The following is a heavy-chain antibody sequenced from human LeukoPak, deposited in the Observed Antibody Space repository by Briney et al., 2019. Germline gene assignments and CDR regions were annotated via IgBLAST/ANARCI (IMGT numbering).Heavy chain of an antibody. CDR3: ARAPTPYYGSGGYYYYMDV. D-gene: IGHD3-10*01. V-gene: IGHV1-69*06. CDR1: GGTLSRYA. J-gene: IGHJ6*03. CDR2: IIPIFDTA. Sequence: SVKVPCKASGGTLSRYAISWVRQAPGQGLEWMGGIIPIFDTANHAQKFQGRVTITVDKSTSTAYMELSSLRSEDTAVYYCARAPTPYYGSGGYYYYMDVWGKGTTVTISS.